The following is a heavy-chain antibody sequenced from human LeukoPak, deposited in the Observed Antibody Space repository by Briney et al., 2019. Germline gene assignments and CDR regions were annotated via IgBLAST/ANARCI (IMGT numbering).Heavy chain of an antibody. CDR3: ARGLPSAWCYGMDV. J-gene: IGHJ6*02. CDR1: GGSISSGGYY. D-gene: IGHD2-8*02. Sequence: PSETLSLTCTVSGGSISSGGYYWSWIRQHPGKGLEWIGYIYYSGSTYYNPSLKSRVTISVDTSKNQFSLKLSSVTAADTAVYYCARGLPSAWCYGMDVWGQGTTVTVSS. CDR2: IYYSGST. V-gene: IGHV4-31*03.